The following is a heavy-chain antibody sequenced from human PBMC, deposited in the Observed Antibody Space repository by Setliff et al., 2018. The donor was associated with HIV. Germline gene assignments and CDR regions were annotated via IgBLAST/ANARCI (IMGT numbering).Heavy chain of an antibody. CDR1: GGSFSGYY. V-gene: IGHV4-34*01. Sequence: SETLSLTCAVFGGSFSGYYWTWIRQPPGKGLEWIGEIIRSGSTNYNPSLKSRVTISVDTSKNQFSLKLSSVTAADTAVYFCARGRASGSYFWVVVNTFDIWGQGTMVT. J-gene: IGHJ3*02. D-gene: IGHD1-26*01. CDR3: ARGRASGSYFWVVVNTFDI. CDR2: IIRSGST.